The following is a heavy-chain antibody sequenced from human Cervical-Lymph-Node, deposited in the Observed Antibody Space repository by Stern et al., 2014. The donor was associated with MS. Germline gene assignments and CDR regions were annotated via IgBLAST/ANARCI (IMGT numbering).Heavy chain of an antibody. D-gene: IGHD1-26*01. CDR2: ISYDGSNK. J-gene: IGHJ6*02. Sequence: VQLVESGGGVVQPGRSLRLSCAASGFTFSSYGMHWVRQAPGKGLEWEAVISYDGSNKSYADSVKGRFTISRDNSKNTLYLQMNSLRAEDTAVYYCAKDLGGSYYHYYYGMDVWGQGTTVTVSS. CDR3: AKDLGGSYYHYYYGMDV. V-gene: IGHV3-30*18. CDR1: GFTFSSYG.